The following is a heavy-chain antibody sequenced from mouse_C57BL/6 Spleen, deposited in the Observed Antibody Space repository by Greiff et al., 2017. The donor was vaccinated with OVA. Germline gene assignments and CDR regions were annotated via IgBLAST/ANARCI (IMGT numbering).Heavy chain of an antibody. CDR2: ISYDGSN. Sequence: EVQLQQSGPGLVKPSQSLSLTCSVTGYSITSGYYWNWIRQFPGNQLEWMGYISYDGSNNYNPSLKNRISITRDTSKNQFFLKLNSVTTEDTATYYCARAYYSNSAWFAYWGQGTLVTVSA. V-gene: IGHV3-6*01. J-gene: IGHJ3*01. CDR1: GYSITSGYY. D-gene: IGHD2-5*01. CDR3: ARAYYSNSAWFAY.